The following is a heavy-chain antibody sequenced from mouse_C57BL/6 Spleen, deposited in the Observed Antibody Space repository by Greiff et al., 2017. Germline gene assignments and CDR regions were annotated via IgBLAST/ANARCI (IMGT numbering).Heavy chain of an antibody. CDR3: STGTKHTEAMDD. V-gene: IGHV1-80*01. J-gene: IGHJ4*01. CDR2: IYPGDGDT. D-gene: IGHD2-14*01. CDR1: GYAFSSYW. Sequence: QVQLQQSGAELVKPGASVKISCKASGYAFSSYWMNWVKQRPGKGLEWIGQIYPGDGDTNYNGKFKGKATLTADKSSGTAYMQLSSLTSEDSAVYLCSTGTKHTEAMDDWGQGTTVTVAS.